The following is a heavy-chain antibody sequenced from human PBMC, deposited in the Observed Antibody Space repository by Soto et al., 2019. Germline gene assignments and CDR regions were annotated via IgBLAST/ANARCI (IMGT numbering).Heavy chain of an antibody. D-gene: IGHD2-2*01. CDR3: ARETSSIGYCTSTSCPAFDI. J-gene: IGHJ3*02. CDR1: GLTFRSYA. V-gene: IGHV3-21*04. CDR2: ISGSGSFT. Sequence: GGPQRLPCASSGLTFRSYAMNWVRTNQGKGLEWISAISGSGSFTHYADSVRGRFTISRDNSQNQLYLQMNSLRTEDTAVYYCARETSSIGYCTSTSCPAFDIWVQGKMVTGSS.